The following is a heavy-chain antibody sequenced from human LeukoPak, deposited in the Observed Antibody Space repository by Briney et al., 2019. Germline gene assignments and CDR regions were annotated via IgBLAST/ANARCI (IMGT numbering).Heavy chain of an antibody. J-gene: IGHJ4*02. Sequence: ASVKVSCKASGYTFTGYYMHWVRQAPGQGLEWVGWINPNSGGTNYAQKFQGRVTMTRDTSISTAYMELSRLRSDDTAVYYCARDPGDIVVVPAATYCGGDCYRDDYWGQGTLVTVSS. D-gene: IGHD2-2*01. V-gene: IGHV1-2*02. CDR1: GYTFTGYY. CDR3: ARDPGDIVVVPAATYCGGDCYRDDY. CDR2: INPNSGGT.